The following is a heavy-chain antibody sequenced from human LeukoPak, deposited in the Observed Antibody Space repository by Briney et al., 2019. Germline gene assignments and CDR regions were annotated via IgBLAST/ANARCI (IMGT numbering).Heavy chain of an antibody. D-gene: IGHD3-10*01. V-gene: IGHV3-74*01. CDR1: GFTFSNSW. CDR2: MNGDGSTI. CDR3: TRGGSFYFDY. J-gene: IGHJ4*02. Sequence: GGSLRLSCAASGFTFSNSWIHWVRQGPGKSLVWVSRMNGDGSTINYADSVKGRFTVSRDNAKSTLYLQMNILRAEDTAVYYCTRGGSFYFDYWGQGTLVTVSS.